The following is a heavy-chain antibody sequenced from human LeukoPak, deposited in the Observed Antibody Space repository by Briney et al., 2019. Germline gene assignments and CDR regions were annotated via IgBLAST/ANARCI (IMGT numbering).Heavy chain of an antibody. V-gene: IGHV3-73*01. D-gene: IGHD2-21*02. CDR2: IKSKANSYAT. CDR3: SRHPRDCEPYYYGMDV. Sequence: GGSLKLSCAASGFTFGDSALHWVRQAAGKGLEWVGRIKSKANSYATTYGASVEGRFTVSRDDSKNTAYLHMNSLKSEDTAVYYCSRHPRDCEPYYYGMDVWGQGTTVTVSS. J-gene: IGHJ6*02. CDR1: GFTFGDSA.